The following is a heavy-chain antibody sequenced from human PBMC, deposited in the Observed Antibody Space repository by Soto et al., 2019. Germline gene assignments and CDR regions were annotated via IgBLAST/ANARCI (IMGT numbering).Heavy chain of an antibody. CDR2: INKDGTSK. Sequence: GGSLRLPCATSGFTFSSDSIPWVRQPPGKGLIWVSRINKDGTSKNNADSVAGRSTISRDDAKSELYLQMHRLRAADTAVYYFARGGLDSFDYLGQGALVTVSS. V-gene: IGHV3-74*01. CDR3: ARGGLDSFDY. D-gene: IGHD1-1*01. CDR1: GFTFSSDS. J-gene: IGHJ4*02.